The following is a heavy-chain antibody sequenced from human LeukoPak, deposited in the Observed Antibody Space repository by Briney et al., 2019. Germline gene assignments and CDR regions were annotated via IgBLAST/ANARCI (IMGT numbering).Heavy chain of an antibody. CDR2: IKTKDDGGTT. D-gene: IGHD2-8*02. CDR1: GFTFSNAW. J-gene: IGHJ4*02. CDR3: TTVSLVVVSTTRGDF. Sequence: GALRLSCTASGFTFSNAWMSWVRQAPGKGLEGVGRIKTKDDGGTTDYAAPVKGRFSISRDDSKNSLYLQMNSLKTDDMAVYYCTTVSLVVVSTTRGDFWGQGTLVTVSS. V-gene: IGHV3-15*01.